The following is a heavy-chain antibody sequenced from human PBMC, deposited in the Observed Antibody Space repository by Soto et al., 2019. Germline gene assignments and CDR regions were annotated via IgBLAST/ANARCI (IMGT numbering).Heavy chain of an antibody. V-gene: IGHV3-23*01. CDR3: ACSARAHSSTWSRFDY. J-gene: IGHJ4*02. CDR2: ITRDGTI. D-gene: IGHD6-13*01. CDR1: GFIFTNYA. Sequence: GGSLRLSCAASGFIFTNYAMSWVRQAPGEGLEWVSAITRDGTIYYTDSVKGRFTISRDNSKNTLYLQMNSLRAEDTAVYYCACSARAHSSTWSRFDYWGQGTLVTVSS.